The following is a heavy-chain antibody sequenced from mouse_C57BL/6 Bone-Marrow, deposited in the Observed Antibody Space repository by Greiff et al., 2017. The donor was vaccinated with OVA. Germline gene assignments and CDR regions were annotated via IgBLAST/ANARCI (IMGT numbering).Heavy chain of an antibody. D-gene: IGHD2-2*01. CDR3: TIWLRREDWFAY. CDR2: ISSGGDYI. J-gene: IGHJ3*01. CDR1: GFTFSSYA. Sequence: EVQLQESGEGLVKPGGSLKLSCAASGFTFSSYAMSWVRQTPEKRLEWVAYISSGGDYIYYADTVKGRFTISRDNARNTLYLQMSSLKSEDTAMYYCTIWLRREDWFAYWGQGTLVTVSA. V-gene: IGHV5-9-1*02.